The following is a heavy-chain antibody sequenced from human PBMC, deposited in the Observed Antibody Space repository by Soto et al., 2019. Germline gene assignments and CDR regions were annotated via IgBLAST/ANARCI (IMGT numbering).Heavy chain of an antibody. J-gene: IGHJ4*02. V-gene: IGHV3-23*05. CDR3: AKGGYNYGFLFDC. Sequence: PGGSLRLSCAASGFTFSTYAMSRVRQAPGKGLEWVSTIDNSGGITYYADTVKGRFTISRDNSKNTLYLQMNSLRAEDTAVYYCAKGGYNYGFLFDCWGQGTLVTVSS. CDR2: IDNSGGIT. CDR1: GFTFSTYA. D-gene: IGHD5-18*01.